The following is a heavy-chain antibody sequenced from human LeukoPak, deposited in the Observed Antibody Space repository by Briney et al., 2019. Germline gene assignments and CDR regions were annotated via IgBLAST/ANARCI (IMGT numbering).Heavy chain of an antibody. CDR1: GYSISSGYY. CDR3: ATGYSSGWYSAQAYFDY. Sequence: PSETLSLTCTVSGYSISSGYYWGWIRQPPGKGLEWIGSIYHSGSTYYNPSLKSRVTISVDTSKNQFSLKLSSVTAADTAVYYCATGYSSGWYSAQAYFDYWGQGTLVTVSS. V-gene: IGHV4-38-2*02. D-gene: IGHD6-19*01. J-gene: IGHJ4*02. CDR2: IYHSGST.